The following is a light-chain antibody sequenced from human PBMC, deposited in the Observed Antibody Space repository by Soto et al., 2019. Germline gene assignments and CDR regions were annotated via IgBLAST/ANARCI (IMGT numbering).Light chain of an antibody. Sequence: QAVVTQEPSLTVSPGGTVTLTCGSSTGAVTSNHHPYWFQQKAGQAPRTLIYDTSNKHSWTPARFSGSLVGDKAALILSGPPREDEDQYYCLLSYNAARVFGGGTKLTVL. CDR3: LLSYNAARV. J-gene: IGLJ2*01. V-gene: IGLV7-46*01. CDR2: DTS. CDR1: TGAVTSNHH.